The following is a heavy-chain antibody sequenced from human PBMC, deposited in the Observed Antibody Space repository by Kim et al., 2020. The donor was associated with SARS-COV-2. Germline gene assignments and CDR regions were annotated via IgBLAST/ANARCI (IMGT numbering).Heavy chain of an antibody. CDR2: IYYSGST. CDR3: ARFSGSGFYYDSSVHAFDI. Sequence: SETLSLTCTVSGGSISSGGYYWSWIRQHPGKGLEWIGYIYYSGSTYYNPSLKSRVTISVDTSKNQFSLKLSSVTAADTAVYYCARFSGSGFYYDSSVHAFDIWGQGTMVTVSS. D-gene: IGHD3-22*01. V-gene: IGHV4-31*03. J-gene: IGHJ3*02. CDR1: GGSISSGGYY.